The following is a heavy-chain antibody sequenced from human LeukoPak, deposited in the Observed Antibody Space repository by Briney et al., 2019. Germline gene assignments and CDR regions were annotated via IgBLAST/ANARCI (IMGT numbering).Heavy chain of an antibody. CDR3: ARDMQLAPEYYFDY. CDR2: INPNSGGT. CDR1: GYTFTGYY. V-gene: IGHV1-2*06. D-gene: IGHD6-6*01. J-gene: IGHJ4*02. Sequence: ASVKVSCKASGYTFTGYYMHWVRQAPGQELECMRQINPNSGGTNDAQKFQGRVTMTRDTSISTAYMELSRLRSDDTAVYYCARDMQLAPEYYFDYWGQGILVTVSS.